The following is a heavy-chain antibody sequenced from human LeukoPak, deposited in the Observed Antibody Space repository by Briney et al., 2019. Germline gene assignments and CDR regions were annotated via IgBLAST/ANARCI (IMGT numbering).Heavy chain of an antibody. V-gene: IGHV4-39*07. CDR3: ATYDTSGYHYFAY. J-gene: IGHJ4*02. CDR1: GDSISSSSYY. D-gene: IGHD3-22*01. CDR2: IYSSGST. Sequence: SETLSLTCTVSGDSISSSSYYWGWIRQPPGKGLEWIGSIYSSGSTYYNPSLKSRVTISVDTSKNQFSLKLSSVTAADTAVYYCATYDTSGYHYFAYWGQGTLVTVSS.